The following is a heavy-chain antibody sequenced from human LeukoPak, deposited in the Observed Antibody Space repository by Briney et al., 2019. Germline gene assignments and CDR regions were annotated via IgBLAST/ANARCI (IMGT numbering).Heavy chain of an antibody. V-gene: IGHV3-21*01. CDR2: ISSSSSYI. J-gene: IGHJ6*02. CDR3: ARLELERGYGMDV. CDR1: GFTFSSYS. Sequence: GSLRLSCAASGFTFSSYSMNWVRQAPGKGLEWVSSISSSSSYIYYADSVKGRFTISRDNAKNSLYLQMNSLRAEDTAVYYCARLELERGYGMDVWGQGTTVTVSS. D-gene: IGHD1-1*01.